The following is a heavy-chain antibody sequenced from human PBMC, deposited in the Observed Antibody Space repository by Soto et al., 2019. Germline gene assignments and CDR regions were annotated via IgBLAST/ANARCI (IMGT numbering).Heavy chain of an antibody. Sequence: PSETLSLTCTVSGGSISSGGYYGSWILHHPGKGLEWIGYIYYSGSTYYNPSLKSRVTISVDTSKNQFSLKMSSVTAADTAVYYCARGRGYCSSTSCYNFEYWGQGTLVTVSS. CDR1: GGSISSGGYY. D-gene: IGHD2-2*02. V-gene: IGHV4-31*03. CDR3: ARGRGYCSSTSCYNFEY. CDR2: IYYSGST. J-gene: IGHJ4*02.